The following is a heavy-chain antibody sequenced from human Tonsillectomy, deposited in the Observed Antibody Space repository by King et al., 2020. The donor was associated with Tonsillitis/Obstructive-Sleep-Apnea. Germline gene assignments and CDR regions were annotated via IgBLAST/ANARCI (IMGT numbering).Heavy chain of an antibody. V-gene: IGHV3-30*01. CDR3: AKSTSFAVHPATPQYYMDV. D-gene: IGHD2-2*01. CDR1: GFTFSSYA. J-gene: IGHJ6*03. Sequence: VQLVESGGGVVQPGRSLRLSCAASGFTFSSYAMHWVRQAPGKGLEWVAVISYDGSNKYYADSVKGRFTISRDNSKNTLYLQMNSLKAEDTAVYYCAKSTSFAVHPATPQYYMDVWGKGTPVTVSS. CDR2: ISYDGSNK.